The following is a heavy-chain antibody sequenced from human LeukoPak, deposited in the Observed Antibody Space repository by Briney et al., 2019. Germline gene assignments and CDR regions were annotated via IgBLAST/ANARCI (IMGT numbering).Heavy chain of an antibody. J-gene: IGHJ4*02. CDR2: ISWNGGSI. Sequence: GGSLRLSCAASGFTFSSYAMHWVRQAPGKGLEWVSGISWNGGSIGYADSVKGRFTISRDNAKNSLYLQMNSLRAEDMALYYCAKSPSPAYDFWSGYYENWGQGTLVTVSS. D-gene: IGHD3-3*01. CDR3: AKSPSPAYDFWSGYYEN. CDR1: GFTFSSYA. V-gene: IGHV3-9*03.